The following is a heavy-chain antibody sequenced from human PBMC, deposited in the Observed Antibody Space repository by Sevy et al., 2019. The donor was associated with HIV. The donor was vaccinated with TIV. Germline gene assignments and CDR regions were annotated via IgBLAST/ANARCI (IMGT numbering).Heavy chain of an antibody. Sequence: GGSLRLSCAASGFTFSNSWMHWVRQVPGKGLVWVSYINSDGSTTTYADSVKGRFTISRDNAKNTVYLQMNSLRAEDTAVYYCARDSSYALDVWGQGTKVTVSS. CDR1: GFTFSNSW. V-gene: IGHV3-74*03. CDR2: INSDGSTT. J-gene: IGHJ6*02. CDR3: ARDSSYALDV.